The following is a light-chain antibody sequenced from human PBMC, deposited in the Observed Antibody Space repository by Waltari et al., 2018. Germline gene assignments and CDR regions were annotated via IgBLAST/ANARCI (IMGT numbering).Light chain of an antibody. V-gene: IGLV2-23*02. CDR3: CSYGGSGTYVM. Sequence: QSALTQPASVSGSPGQSITISCTGTSSDVGSYNLVSCYQQYPAKAPKLMIFGVIDRPPGVSNRVSGSKSGNTASLTISGLQAEDEADYYCCSYGGSGTYVMFGGGTKVTVL. CDR1: SSDVGSYNL. CDR2: GVI. J-gene: IGLJ3*02.